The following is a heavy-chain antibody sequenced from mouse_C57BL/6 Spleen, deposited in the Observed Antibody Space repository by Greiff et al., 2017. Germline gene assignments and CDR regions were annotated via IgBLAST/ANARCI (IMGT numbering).Heavy chain of an antibody. CDR2: IWGDGST. J-gene: IGHJ3*01. D-gene: IGHD2-5*01. V-gene: IGHV2-3*01. Sequence: VHLVESGPGLVAPSQSLSITCTVSGFSLTSYGVSWVRQPPGKGLEWLGVIWGDGSTNYHSALISRLSISKDNSKSQVFLKLNSLQTDDTATYYCAISYYSNYVAWFAYWGQGTLVTVSA. CDR3: AISYYSNYVAWFAY. CDR1: GFSLTSYG.